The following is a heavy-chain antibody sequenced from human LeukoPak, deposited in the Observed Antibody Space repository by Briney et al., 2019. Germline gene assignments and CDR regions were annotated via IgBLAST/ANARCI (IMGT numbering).Heavy chain of an antibody. CDR3: ASTPLDIVVVGRFDY. CDR2: INPNSGGT. J-gene: IGHJ4*02. V-gene: IGHV1-2*02. CDR1: GYTFTGYY. D-gene: IGHD2-2*03. Sequence: ASVKVSCKASGYTFTGYYMHWVRQAPGQGLEWMGWINPNSGGTNYAQKFQGRVTMTRDTSISTAYMELSSLRSEDTAVYYCASTPLDIVVVGRFDYWGQGTLVTVSS.